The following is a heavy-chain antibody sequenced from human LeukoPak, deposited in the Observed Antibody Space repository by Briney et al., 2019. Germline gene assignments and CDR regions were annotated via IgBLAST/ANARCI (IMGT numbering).Heavy chain of an antibody. V-gene: IGHV3-30*02. D-gene: IGHD3-9*01. CDR1: GFTFSSYG. Sequence: PGGSLRLSCAASGFTFSSYGMHWVRQAPGKGLEWVAFIRYDGSNKYYADSVKGRFTISRDNSKNTLYLQMNSLRAEDTAVYYCARDGREGNLRYFDWLFPYYYGMDVWGQGTTVTVSS. CDR3: ARDGREGNLRYFDWLFPYYYGMDV. CDR2: IRYDGSNK. J-gene: IGHJ6*02.